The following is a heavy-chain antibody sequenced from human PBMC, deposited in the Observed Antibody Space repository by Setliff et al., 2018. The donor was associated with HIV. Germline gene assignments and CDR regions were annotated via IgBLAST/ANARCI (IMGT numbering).Heavy chain of an antibody. CDR2: IYTGGST. CDR1: GFTVSTNY. D-gene: IGHD3-10*01. V-gene: IGHV3-66*01. J-gene: IGHJ4*02. CDR3: ARDQVANYYGSGIDY. Sequence: GGSLRLSCAASGFTVSTNYMSWVRQAPGKGLEWVSIIYTGGSTYYADSVKGRFTISRDNSKNTLYLQMNSLRAEDTAVYYRARDQVANYYGSGIDYWGQGTLVTVSS.